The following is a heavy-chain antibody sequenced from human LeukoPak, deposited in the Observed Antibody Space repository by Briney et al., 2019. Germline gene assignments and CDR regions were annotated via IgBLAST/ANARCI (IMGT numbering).Heavy chain of an antibody. J-gene: IGHJ4*02. CDR2: IYYSGST. V-gene: IGHV4-59*01. D-gene: IGHD6-19*01. CDR1: GGSISSYY. Sequence: PSETLSLTCTVSGGSISSYYWSWIRQPPGKGLEWIGYIYYSGSTNYNPSLKSRVTISVDTSKNRFSLKLSSVTAADTAVYYCASAVSSGWSDYWGQGTLVTVSS. CDR3: ASAVSSGWSDY.